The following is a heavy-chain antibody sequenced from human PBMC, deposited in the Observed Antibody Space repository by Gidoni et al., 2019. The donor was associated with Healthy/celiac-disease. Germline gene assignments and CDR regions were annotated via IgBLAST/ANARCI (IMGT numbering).Heavy chain of an antibody. V-gene: IGHV1-2*04. Sequence: QVQLVQSGAEVKKPGASVKVSCQASGSTSTGSYMHRVRQAPGQGLEWMGWINPNSGGTNYAQKFQGWVTMTRDTSISTAYMELSRLRSDDTAVYYCARDRYPSRITMVRGVEGPDYWGQGTLVTVSS. J-gene: IGHJ4*02. CDR3: ARDRYPSRITMVRGVEGPDY. D-gene: IGHD3-10*01. CDR1: GSTSTGSY. CDR2: INPNSGGT.